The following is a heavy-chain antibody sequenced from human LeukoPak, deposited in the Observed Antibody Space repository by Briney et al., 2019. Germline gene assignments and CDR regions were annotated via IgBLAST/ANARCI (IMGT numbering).Heavy chain of an antibody. Sequence: ASVKVSCKASGYTFTGNYMHWVRQAPGQGLEWMGWINPNSGDTNYAQNFQGGVTMTRDTSISTAYMELSRLRSDDTAVYYCARTCSGGSCRNWFDPWGQGTLVTVSS. V-gene: IGHV1-2*02. CDR1: GYTFTGNY. D-gene: IGHD2-15*01. CDR3: ARTCSGGSCRNWFDP. J-gene: IGHJ5*02. CDR2: INPNSGDT.